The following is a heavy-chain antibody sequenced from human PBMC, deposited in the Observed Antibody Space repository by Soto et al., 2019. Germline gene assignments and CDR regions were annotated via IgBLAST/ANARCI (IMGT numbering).Heavy chain of an antibody. J-gene: IGHJ3*02. CDR2: ISGSGGST. V-gene: IGHV3-23*01. D-gene: IGHD3-22*01. CDR1: GFTFSSYA. CDR3: AKDWGTMIVVVIEDAFDI. Sequence: PRGALILSWAASGFTFSSYAMSWGLQAPGKGLEWVSAISGSGGSTYYADSVKGRFTISRDNSKNTLYLQMNSLRAEDTAVYYCAKDWGTMIVVVIEDAFDIWGQGTMVTVSS.